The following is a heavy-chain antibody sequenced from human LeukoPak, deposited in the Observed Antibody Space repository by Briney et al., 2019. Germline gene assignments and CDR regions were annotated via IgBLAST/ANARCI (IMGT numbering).Heavy chain of an antibody. J-gene: IGHJ4*02. CDR3: AIAASGYDRNDY. V-gene: IGHV1-2*02. D-gene: IGHD5-12*01. Sequence: ASVKVSCKASGYTFTGYYMHWVRQAPGQGLEWMGWINPNSGGTNYAQKFQGRVTMTRDTSISTAYMELSRLRSDDTAVYYCAIAASGYDRNDYWGQGTLVTVSS. CDR2: INPNSGGT. CDR1: GYTFTGYY.